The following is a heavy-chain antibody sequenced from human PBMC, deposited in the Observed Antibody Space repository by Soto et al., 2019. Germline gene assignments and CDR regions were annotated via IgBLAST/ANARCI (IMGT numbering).Heavy chain of an antibody. J-gene: IGHJ5*02. Sequence: PSETLSLTCTASGGSISRGGYYWSWIRQHPGKGLEWIGYIYYSGTAYYNASLKSRLTLSVDTSNNRFSLKLTSVTAADTAVYYCARSFDSSGFNWFDPWGQGTQVTVSS. CDR3: ARSFDSSGFNWFDP. CDR1: GGSISRGGYY. D-gene: IGHD3-22*01. CDR2: IYYSGTA. V-gene: IGHV4-31*03.